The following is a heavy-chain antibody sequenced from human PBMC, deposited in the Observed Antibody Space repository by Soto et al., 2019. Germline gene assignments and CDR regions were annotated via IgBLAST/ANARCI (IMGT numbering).Heavy chain of an antibody. Sequence: GGSLRLSCAASGFTFSSYAMSWVRQAPGKGLKWVSAISGSGGSTYYADSVRGRFTISRDNSKNTLYLQMNSLRAEDTAVYYCAKYVCPCYSGYDFAIVSQQGYYMDVWGKGTTVTVS. CDR3: AKYVCPCYSGYDFAIVSQQGYYMDV. CDR2: ISGSGGST. J-gene: IGHJ6*03. CDR1: GFTFSSYA. V-gene: IGHV3-23*01. D-gene: IGHD5-12*01.